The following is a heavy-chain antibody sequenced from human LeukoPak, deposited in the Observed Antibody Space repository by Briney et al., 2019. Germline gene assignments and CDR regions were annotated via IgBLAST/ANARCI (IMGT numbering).Heavy chain of an antibody. J-gene: IGHJ6*02. V-gene: IGHV3-48*02. CDR3: ARNFIAMDV. Sequence: GGSLRLSCAASGFTFSGYSMNWVXQAPGXGLEWVSYITSSSSAIYSADSVKGRFTISRDNTKNSLYLQMNSLRDEDTAVYYCARNFIAMDVWGQGTTVTVSS. CDR1: GFTFSGYS. D-gene: IGHD1-7*01. CDR2: ITSSSSAI.